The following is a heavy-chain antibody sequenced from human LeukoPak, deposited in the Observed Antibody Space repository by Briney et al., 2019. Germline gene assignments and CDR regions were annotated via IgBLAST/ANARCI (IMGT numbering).Heavy chain of an antibody. Sequence: SETLSLTCTVSGGSISTYYWSWIRQPPGKGLEWIGCIYSSGSTNYSPSLKSRVTISVDTSKNQFSLKLSSVTAADTAVYYCARDSTTRSFDYWGQGTLVTVSS. J-gene: IGHJ4*02. CDR2: IYSSGST. D-gene: IGHD1-26*01. V-gene: IGHV4-59*01. CDR1: GGSISTYY. CDR3: ARDSTTRSFDY.